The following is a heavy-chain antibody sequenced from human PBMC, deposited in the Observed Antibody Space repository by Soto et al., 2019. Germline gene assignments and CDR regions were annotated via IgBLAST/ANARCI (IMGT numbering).Heavy chain of an antibody. Sequence: QVQRVQSGAEVKKPGASVKVSCKASGYTFTSYAMHWVRQAPGQRLEWMGWINAGNGNTKYSQKFQGRVTITRDTSASTAYMELSSLRSEDTAVYYCARFEVAVAGTGLDYWGQGTLVTVSS. CDR3: ARFEVAVAGTGLDY. V-gene: IGHV1-3*01. J-gene: IGHJ4*02. D-gene: IGHD6-19*01. CDR1: GYTFTSYA. CDR2: INAGNGNT.